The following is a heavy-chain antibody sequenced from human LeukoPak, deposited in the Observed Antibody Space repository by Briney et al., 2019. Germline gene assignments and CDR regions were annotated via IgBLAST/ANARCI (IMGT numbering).Heavy chain of an antibody. CDR3: ARDNKSEEELGIHP. V-gene: IGHV1-2*02. D-gene: IGHD1-26*01. Sequence: ASVKVSCKASGYTFTGYYMHWVRQAPGQGLEWMGWINPNSGGTNYAQKFQGRVTMTRDTSISTAYMELSRLRSDDTAVYYGARDNKSEEELGIHPRGQGNLGTVSS. CDR1: GYTFTGYY. J-gene: IGHJ5*02. CDR2: INPNSGGT.